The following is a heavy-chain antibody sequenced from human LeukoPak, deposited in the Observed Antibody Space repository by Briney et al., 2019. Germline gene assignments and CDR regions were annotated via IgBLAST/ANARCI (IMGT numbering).Heavy chain of an antibody. D-gene: IGHD1-1*01. V-gene: IGHV3-23*01. Sequence: GGSLRLSCAASGSTFSSYAMSWVRQAPGKGLEWVSGISGSGGTTYYAASVKGRFTISRDNSKNPPYLQMNILGAEATAYYYGATALHRGSTYMDVWGKGTTVTVSS. CDR3: ATALHRGSTYMDV. J-gene: IGHJ6*03. CDR1: GSTFSSYA. CDR2: ISGSGGTT.